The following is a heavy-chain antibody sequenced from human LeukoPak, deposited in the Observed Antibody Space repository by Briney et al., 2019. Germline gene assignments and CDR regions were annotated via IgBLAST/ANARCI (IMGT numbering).Heavy chain of an antibody. CDR1: GGSINSYY. Sequence: PSETLSLTCTVSGGSINSYYWSWIRQPPGKGLEWIGYIYYSGSTNYNPSLKSRVTISVDASKNQFSLKLSSVTAADTAVYYCARVDTIFGVVIKGEGWFDPWGQGTLVTVSS. J-gene: IGHJ5*02. CDR3: ARVDTIFGVVIKGEGWFDP. CDR2: IYYSGST. V-gene: IGHV4-59*01. D-gene: IGHD3-3*01.